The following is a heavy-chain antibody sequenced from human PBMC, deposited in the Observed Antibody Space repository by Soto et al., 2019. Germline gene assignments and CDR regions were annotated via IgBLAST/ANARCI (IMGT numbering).Heavy chain of an antibody. D-gene: IGHD6-6*01. Sequence: GGSLRLSCAAPGFTFSSYWMSWVRQAPGKGLEWVANIKQDGSEKYYVDSVKGRFTISRDNAKNSLYLQMNSLRAEDTAVYYCARSIAARLNWFDPWGQGT. J-gene: IGHJ5*02. CDR2: IKQDGSEK. CDR1: GFTFSSYW. CDR3: ARSIAARLNWFDP. V-gene: IGHV3-7*01.